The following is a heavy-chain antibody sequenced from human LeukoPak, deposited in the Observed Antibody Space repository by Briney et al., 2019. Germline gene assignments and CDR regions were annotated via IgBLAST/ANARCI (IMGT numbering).Heavy chain of an antibody. Sequence: TGGSLRLSCAASGFTFSSYAMSWVRQAPGKGLEWVSAISGSGGSTYYADSVKGRFTVSRDNSKNTLYLQMNSLRAEDTAVYYCATSRVVLTAPFDYWGQGTLVTVSS. CDR1: GFTFSSYA. V-gene: IGHV3-23*01. D-gene: IGHD2-21*02. CDR2: ISGSGGST. CDR3: ATSRVVLTAPFDY. J-gene: IGHJ4*02.